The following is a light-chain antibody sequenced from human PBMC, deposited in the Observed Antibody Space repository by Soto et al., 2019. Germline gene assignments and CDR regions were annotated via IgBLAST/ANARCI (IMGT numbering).Light chain of an antibody. CDR2: QTS. CDR1: QYVHSG. CDR3: HQRQSWPRT. V-gene: IGKV3-11*01. Sequence: DIGLTQSAASLSSFPGDGVSLXCRASQYVHSGVDWYQHRAGQAPRPLIYQTSIRADGNPARFSASGSGTDFTLTISDVQPEDFALYYCHQRQSWPRTFGQGTKVDIK. J-gene: IGKJ1*01.